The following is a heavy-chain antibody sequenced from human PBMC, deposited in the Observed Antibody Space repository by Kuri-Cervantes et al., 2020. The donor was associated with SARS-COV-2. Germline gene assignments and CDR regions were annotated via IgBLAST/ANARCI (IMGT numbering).Heavy chain of an antibody. J-gene: IGHJ4*02. CDR2: INPNSGGT. Sequence: ASVKVSCKASGYTFTGYYMRWVRQAPGQGLEWMGWINPNSGGTNYAQKFQGRVTMTRDTSISTAYMELSRPRSDDTAVYYCAPDRSSGYYSLGGFDYWGQGTLVTVSS. V-gene: IGHV1-2*02. D-gene: IGHD3-22*01. CDR1: GYTFTGYY. CDR3: APDRSSGYYSLGGFDY.